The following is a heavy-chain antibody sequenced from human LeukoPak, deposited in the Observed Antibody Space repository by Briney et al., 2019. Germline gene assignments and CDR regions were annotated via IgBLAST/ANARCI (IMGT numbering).Heavy chain of an antibody. D-gene: IGHD6-13*01. Sequence: PSETLSLTCTVSGYSINSGYYWGWIRQSPGKGLEWIRSISHSGSTYYNPSLKSRVTILVDTSKNQFSLKLSSVTAADTAVYYCARTAAARQPSRYFDYWGQGTLVTVSS. V-gene: IGHV4-38-2*02. CDR1: GYSINSGYY. CDR2: ISHSGST. CDR3: ARTAAARQPSRYFDY. J-gene: IGHJ4*02.